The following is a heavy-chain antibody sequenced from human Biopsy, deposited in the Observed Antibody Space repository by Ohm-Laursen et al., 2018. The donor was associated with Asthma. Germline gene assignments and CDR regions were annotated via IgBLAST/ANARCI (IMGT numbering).Heavy chain of an antibody. Sequence: TLSFTCPVSGCSINNFYWSRIRPPPGKGRESIGHVYYSGSTDYNPSLKSRVTISIDASKNQFSLKLTSVTAADTAVYYCARGVDRVTGLLDHFDSWGQGTLVTVSS. CDR1: GCSINNFY. D-gene: IGHD2-21*02. CDR3: ARGVDRVTGLLDHFDS. V-gene: IGHV4-59*01. CDR2: VYYSGST. J-gene: IGHJ4*02.